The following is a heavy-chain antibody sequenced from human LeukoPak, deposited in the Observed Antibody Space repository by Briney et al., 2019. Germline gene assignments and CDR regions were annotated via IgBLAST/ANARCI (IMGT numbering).Heavy chain of an antibody. Sequence: ASVKVSCKVSGYTRTELSMHWVRQAPGKGLEWMGGFDPEDGETIYALKFQGRVTMTEDTSTDTAYMELSSLRSEDTAVYYCATDSGVLTGSYYYYGMDVWGQGTTVTVSS. CDR2: FDPEDGET. D-gene: IGHD4/OR15-4a*01. CDR3: ATDSGVLTGSYYYYGMDV. J-gene: IGHJ6*02. CDR1: GYTRTELS. V-gene: IGHV1-24*01.